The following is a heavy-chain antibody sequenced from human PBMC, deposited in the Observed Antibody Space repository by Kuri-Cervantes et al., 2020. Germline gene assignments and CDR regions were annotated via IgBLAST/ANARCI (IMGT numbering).Heavy chain of an antibody. CDR2: IYYSGST. CDR3: ARDRKRGEAFDI. CDR1: GGSISSDS. J-gene: IGHJ3*02. V-gene: IGHV4-59*12. D-gene: IGHD3-16*01. Sequence: SETLSLTCTVSGGSISSDSWSWIRQPPGKGLEWIGYIYYSGSTYYNPTLKSRVTISVDTSKNQFSLKLSSVTAADTAVYYCARDRKRGEAFDIWGQGTMVTVSS.